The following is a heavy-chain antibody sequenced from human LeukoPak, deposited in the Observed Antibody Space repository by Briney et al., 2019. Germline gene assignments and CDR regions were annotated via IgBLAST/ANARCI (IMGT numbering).Heavy chain of an antibody. CDR3: ARGGVATILSPVDY. V-gene: IGHV1-69*06. CDR2: IIPIFGTA. D-gene: IGHD5-12*01. CDR1: GGTFSSYA. J-gene: IGHJ4*02. Sequence: SVKVSCKASGGTFSSYAISWVRQAPGQGLEWMGGIIPIFGTANYAQKFQGRVTITADKSTSTAYMELSSLRSEDTAVYYCARGGVATILSPVDYWGQGTLVTVSS.